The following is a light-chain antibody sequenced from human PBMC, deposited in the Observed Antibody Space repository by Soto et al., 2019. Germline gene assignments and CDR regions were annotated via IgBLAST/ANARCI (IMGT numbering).Light chain of an antibody. Sequence: EIVMTQSPATLSVAPGERVTLSCRASQGVSRKLAWYHHKPGQAPRLLISGASTGATGIPARFSGSGSGTEFTLTISSLQSEDCAIYDCQQYHTWPITVGGGTKVEIK. J-gene: IGKJ4*01. CDR1: QGVSRK. CDR2: GAS. CDR3: QQYHTWPIT. V-gene: IGKV3-15*01.